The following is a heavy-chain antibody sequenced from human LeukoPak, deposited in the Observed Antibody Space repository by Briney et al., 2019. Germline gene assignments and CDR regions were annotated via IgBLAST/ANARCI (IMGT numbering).Heavy chain of an antibody. Sequence: SETLSLTCTVSGGSISGYYWSWIRQPPGKGLEWIGFIYYSGSTKYNPSLKSRVTISVDTSKNQFSLKLTSVTAADTAVYYCARQAYCSSSSCYPFDYWGQGTLVTVSS. CDR2: IYYSGST. J-gene: IGHJ4*02. V-gene: IGHV4-59*08. CDR3: ARQAYCSSSSCYPFDY. CDR1: GGSISGYY. D-gene: IGHD2-2*01.